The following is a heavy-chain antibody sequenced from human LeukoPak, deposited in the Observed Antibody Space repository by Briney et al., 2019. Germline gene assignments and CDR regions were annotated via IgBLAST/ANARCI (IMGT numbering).Heavy chain of an antibody. CDR1: GFRFSSYP. CDR2: ISSSGGTP. J-gene: IGHJ4*02. D-gene: IGHD3-22*01. Sequence: SGGSLRLSCTPSGFRFSSYPMSWVRQAPGKGLEWVSSISSSGGTPYHADSVKGRFTISRDNSKNTLYLQMNSLRAEDTAVYYCARDTGDYYDTRGFFDYWGQGTLVTVSS. CDR3: ARDTGDYYDTRGFFDY. V-gene: IGHV3-23*01.